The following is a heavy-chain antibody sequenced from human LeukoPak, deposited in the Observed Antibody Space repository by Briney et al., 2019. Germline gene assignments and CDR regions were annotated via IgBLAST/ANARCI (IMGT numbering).Heavy chain of an antibody. Sequence: SETLSLTCTVSGGSISSYYWSWIRQPPGKGLEWIGYIYYSGSTNYNPSLKSRVTVSVDTSKNQFSLKLSSVTAADTAVYYCARDRNLYGDYANAFDIWGQGTMVTVSS. V-gene: IGHV4-59*12. CDR3: ARDRNLYGDYANAFDI. CDR1: GGSISSYY. J-gene: IGHJ3*02. CDR2: IYYSGST. D-gene: IGHD4-17*01.